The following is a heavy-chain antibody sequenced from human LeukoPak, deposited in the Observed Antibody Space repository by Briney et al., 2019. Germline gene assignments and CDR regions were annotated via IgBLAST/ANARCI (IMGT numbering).Heavy chain of an antibody. V-gene: IGHV4-39*01. CDR1: GGSISSSSYY. J-gene: IGHJ5*02. D-gene: IGHD3-10*01. Sequence: PSETLSPTCTVSGGSISSSSYYWGWIRQPPGKGLEWIGSIYYSGSTYYHPSLKSRVTISVDTSKSQFSLKLRSVTAADTAAYYCALLWFGESNWFDPWGQGTLVTASS. CDR3: ALLWFGESNWFDP. CDR2: IYYSGST.